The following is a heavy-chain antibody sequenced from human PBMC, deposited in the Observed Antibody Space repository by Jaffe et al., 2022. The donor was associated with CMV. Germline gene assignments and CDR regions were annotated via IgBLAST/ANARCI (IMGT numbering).Heavy chain of an antibody. J-gene: IGHJ4*02. V-gene: IGHV1-46*01. CDR3: ARVGNCGGDCYRAPFDY. CDR1: GYTFTSYY. D-gene: IGHD2-21*02. Sequence: QVQLVQSGAEVKKPGASVKVSCKASGYTFTSYYMHWVRQAPGQGLEWMGIINPSGGSTSYAQKFQGRVTMTRDTSTSTVYMELSSLRSEDTAVYYCARVGNCGGDCYRAPFDYWGQGTLVTVSS. CDR2: INPSGGST.